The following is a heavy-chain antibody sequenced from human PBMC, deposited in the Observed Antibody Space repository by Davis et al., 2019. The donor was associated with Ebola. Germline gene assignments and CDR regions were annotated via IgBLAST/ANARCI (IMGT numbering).Heavy chain of an antibody. CDR3: ASQHPSMVAFDY. J-gene: IGHJ4*02. CDR1: GDPINYY. D-gene: IGHD5-12*01. Sequence: SETLSLTCTVSGDPINYYWSWIRQPPGKGLEWIGYFYYSGSTNYNPSLKSRVTISVDTSKNQFSLKLSSVTAADTAVYYCASQHPSMVAFDYWGQGTLVTVSS. V-gene: IGHV4-59*01. CDR2: FYYSGST.